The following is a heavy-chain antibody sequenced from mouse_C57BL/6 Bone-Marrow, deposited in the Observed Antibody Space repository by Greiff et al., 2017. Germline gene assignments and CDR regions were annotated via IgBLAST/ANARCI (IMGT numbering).Heavy chain of an antibody. CDR2: ISYDGSN. J-gene: IGHJ4*01. D-gene: IGHD1-1*01. Sequence: EVHLVESGPGLVKPSQSLSLTCSVTGYSITSGYYWNWIRQFPGNKLEWMGYISYDGSNNYNPSLKNRISITRDTSKNQFFLKLNSVTTEDTATYYCARRSSYAYAMDYWGQGTSVTVSS. CDR1: GYSITSGYY. CDR3: ARRSSYAYAMDY. V-gene: IGHV3-6*01.